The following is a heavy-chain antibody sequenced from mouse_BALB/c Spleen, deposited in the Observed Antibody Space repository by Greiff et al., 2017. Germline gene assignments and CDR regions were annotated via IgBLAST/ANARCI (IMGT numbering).Heavy chain of an antibody. J-gene: IGHJ4*01. CDR2: INPSSGYT. V-gene: IGHV1-4*01. CDR1: GYTFTSYT. CDR3: ARDPIYYGSSVYAMDY. Sequence: VQLQQSGAELARPGASVKMSCKASGYTFTSYTMHWVKQRPGQGLEWIGYINPSSGYTNYNQKFKDKATLTADKSSSTAYMQLSSLTSEDSAVYYCARDPIYYGSSVYAMDYWGQGTSVTVSS. D-gene: IGHD1-1*01.